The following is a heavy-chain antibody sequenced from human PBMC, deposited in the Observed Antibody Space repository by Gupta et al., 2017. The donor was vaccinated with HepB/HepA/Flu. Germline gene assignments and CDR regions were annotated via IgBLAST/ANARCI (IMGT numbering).Heavy chain of an antibody. CDR2: IYYSGST. D-gene: IGHD2-2*01. CDR3: ARGLGYRLLRFDP. CDR1: GDSYNNYY. Sequence: QVQLQESGPGLVKPSETLSLTCTVSGDSYNNYYWSWIRQPPGKGLEWIGYIYYSGSTNYNPSLKSRVTISTDRSKKQFSLKLRSVTAADTAVYYCARGLGYRLLRFDPWGQGTLVTVSS. V-gene: IGHV4-59*01. J-gene: IGHJ5*02.